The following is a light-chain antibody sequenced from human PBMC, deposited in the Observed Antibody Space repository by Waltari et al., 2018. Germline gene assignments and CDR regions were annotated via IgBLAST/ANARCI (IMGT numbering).Light chain of an antibody. CDR1: SSDVGDYNY. J-gene: IGLJ2*01. V-gene: IGLV2-14*03. Sequence: QSALTQPASVSGSPGQSITISCTGTSSDVGDYNYVSWYQQHPGKAPKLMIYDVTNRPSGVSNRLSGSKSGNSASLTISGLQAEDEADYYCTSYRRGSALGVFGGGTSLTVL. CDR3: TSYRRGSALGV. CDR2: DVT.